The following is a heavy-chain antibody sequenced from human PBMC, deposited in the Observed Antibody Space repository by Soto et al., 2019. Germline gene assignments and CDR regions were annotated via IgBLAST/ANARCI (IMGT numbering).Heavy chain of an antibody. J-gene: IGHJ4*02. V-gene: IGHV3-30-3*01. CDR1: GFIFSTYS. CDR2: ISYDGTNI. D-gene: IGHD3-9*01. CDR3: ARIPILTGWFDY. Sequence: GGSLRLSCAASGFIFSTYSIHWVRQAPGKGLEWVAVISYDGTNIYYADSVKGRFTISRDNSKNTLFLQMNSLRPEDTAVYYCARIPILTGWFDYWGQGTLVTVSS.